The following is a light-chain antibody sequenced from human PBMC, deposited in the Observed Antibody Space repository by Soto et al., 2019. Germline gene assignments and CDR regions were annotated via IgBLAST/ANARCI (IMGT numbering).Light chain of an antibody. V-gene: IGKV1-33*01. J-gene: IGKJ5*01. CDR3: QQFDNLPIT. CDR2: DAF. Sequence: DIQMTQSPSSLSASVGDTVATSRQASQDINIYINWYQQKQGKAPKVLIYDAFTLEEGVPSRFSGSGSGTDFTFTITRLQPEDFATYYCQQFDNLPITFGQGTRLEIK. CDR1: QDINIY.